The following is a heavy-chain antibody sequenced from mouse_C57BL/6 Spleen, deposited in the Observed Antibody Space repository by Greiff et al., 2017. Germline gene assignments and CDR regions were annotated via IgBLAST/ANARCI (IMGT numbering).Heavy chain of an antibody. CDR2: ISSGGSYT. CDR3: ARSITTVVRDYFDY. Sequence: EVKVVESGGDLVKPGGSLKLSCAASGFTFSSYGMSWVRQTPDKRLEWVATISSGGSYTYYPDSVKGRFTISRDNAKNTLYLQMSSLKSEDTAMYYCARSITTVVRDYFDYWGQGTTLTVSS. CDR1: GFTFSSYG. J-gene: IGHJ2*01. V-gene: IGHV5-6*01. D-gene: IGHD1-1*01.